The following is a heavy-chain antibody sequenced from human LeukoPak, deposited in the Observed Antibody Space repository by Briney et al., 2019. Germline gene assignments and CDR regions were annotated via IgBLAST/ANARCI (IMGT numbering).Heavy chain of an antibody. D-gene: IGHD3-9*01. CDR1: YGSISDHY. V-gene: IGHV4-4*07. Sequence: PSETLSLTCTVSYGSISDHYWDWIRQPAGKGMEWLGRIYTSGSTNYSPSLKRRVTISIDTSKNQFSLKLSSVTAPDTAVYYCARQDILTGFDAFDIWGQGTMVSVSS. CDR3: ARQDILTGFDAFDI. J-gene: IGHJ3*02. CDR2: IYTSGST.